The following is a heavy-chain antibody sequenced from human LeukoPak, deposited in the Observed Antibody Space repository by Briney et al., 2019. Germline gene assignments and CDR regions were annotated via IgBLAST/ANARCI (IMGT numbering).Heavy chain of an antibody. D-gene: IGHD3-22*01. J-gene: IGHJ4*02. CDR3: ARHFRGYYYDSSGYYYFDY. V-gene: IGHV4-34*01. Sequence: SETLSLTCAVYGGSFSGYYWSWIRQPPGKGLEWIGEINHSGSTNYNPSLKSRVTISVDTSKNQFSLKLSSVTAADTAVYYCARHFRGYYYDSSGYYYFDYWGQGTLVTVSS. CDR2: INHSGST. CDR1: GGSFSGYY.